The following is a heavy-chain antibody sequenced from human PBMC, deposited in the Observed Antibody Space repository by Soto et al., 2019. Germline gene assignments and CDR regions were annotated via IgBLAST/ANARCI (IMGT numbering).Heavy chain of an antibody. Sequence: GGSLRLSCAASGFTFSGSAMHWVRQASGKGLEWVGRIRSKANSYAAAYAASVKGRFTISRDDSTNTAYLQMNRLKTEDTAVYYCTRSVVVVAAAELWYYYMDVWGKGTTVTVSS. J-gene: IGHJ6*03. CDR1: GFTFSGSA. CDR3: TRSVVVVAAAELWYYYMDV. D-gene: IGHD2-15*01. CDR2: IRSKANSYAA. V-gene: IGHV3-73*01.